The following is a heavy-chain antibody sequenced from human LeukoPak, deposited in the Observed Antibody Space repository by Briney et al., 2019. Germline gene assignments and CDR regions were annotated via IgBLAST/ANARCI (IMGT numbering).Heavy chain of an antibody. J-gene: IGHJ4*02. D-gene: IGHD2-15*01. CDR1: GFTFSSYA. CDR2: ISGSGGST. CDR3: AKSSGGSCYSHSHY. Sequence: PGGSLRLSCAASGFTFSSYAMSWVRQAPGKGLEWVSAISGSGGSTYYADSVKGRFTISRDNSKNTLYLQMNGLRAEDTAVYYCAKSSGGSCYSHSHYWGQGTLVSVSS. V-gene: IGHV3-23*01.